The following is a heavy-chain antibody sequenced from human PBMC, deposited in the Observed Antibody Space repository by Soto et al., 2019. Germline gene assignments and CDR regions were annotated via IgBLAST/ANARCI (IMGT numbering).Heavy chain of an antibody. J-gene: IGHJ4*02. CDR3: ARGRDQPPVGLYFDS. Sequence: QVQLVQSGAEVKKPGSSVKVSFKASGGAFNNYIFDWLRQAPVQGLEWMVGIIPMFGTPKYAQTFQDRITLSADVSTGTAYMELTSLRFYDTAIYYCARGRDQPPVGLYFDSWGEGTRVTLSS. CDR2: IIPMFGTP. CDR1: GGAFNNYI. D-gene: IGHD1-26*01. V-gene: IGHV1-69*01.